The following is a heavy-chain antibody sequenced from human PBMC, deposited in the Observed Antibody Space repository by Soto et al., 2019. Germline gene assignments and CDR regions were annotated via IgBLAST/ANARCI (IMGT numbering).Heavy chain of an antibody. J-gene: IGHJ3*02. CDR2: IYYSGST. V-gene: IGHV4-39*01. CDR3: ARVGGSSGKDVDI. CDR1: GGSISSSSYY. D-gene: IGHD3-16*01. Sequence: QLQLQESGPGLVKPSETLSLTCTVSGGSISSSSYYWGWIRQPPGKGLEWIGSIYYSGSTYYNPTLKSRVTISVDTSKNQFSLKLSSVTAVHTAVYYCARVGGSSGKDVDIWGQGTMVTVSS.